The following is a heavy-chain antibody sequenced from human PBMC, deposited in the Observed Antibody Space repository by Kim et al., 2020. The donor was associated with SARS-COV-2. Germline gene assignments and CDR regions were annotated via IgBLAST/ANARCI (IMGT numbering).Heavy chain of an antibody. J-gene: IGHJ4*02. V-gene: IGHV3-48*03. Sequence: GGSLRLSCAASGCTFSSYEMNWVRQAPGKGLEWVSYISSSGSTIYYADPVKGRFTISRDNAKNSLYLQMNSLRAEDTAVYYCARDLLPISELPNDYWGQGTLVTVSS. CDR2: ISSSGSTI. D-gene: IGHD1-26*01. CDR3: ARDLLPISELPNDY. CDR1: GCTFSSYE.